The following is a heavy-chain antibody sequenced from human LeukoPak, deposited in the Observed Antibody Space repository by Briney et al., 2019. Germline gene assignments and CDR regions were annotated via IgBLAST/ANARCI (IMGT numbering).Heavy chain of an antibody. CDR3: AKDRTSTDDY. D-gene: IGHD2-2*01. J-gene: IGHJ4*02. Sequence: ASVKVSCKDPGYTSSSVWICWGRQAPGQGLEWMGWISGNNDNPNYGQKFQGRLTVTTDSSTNTAYMELRNLRSDDTAVYYCAKDRTSTDDYWGQGTLVTVSS. CDR2: ISGNNDNP. V-gene: IGHV1-18*01. CDR1: GYTSSSVW.